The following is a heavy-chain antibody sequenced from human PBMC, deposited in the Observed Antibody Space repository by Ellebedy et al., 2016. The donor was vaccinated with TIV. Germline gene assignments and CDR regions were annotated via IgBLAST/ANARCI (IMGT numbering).Heavy chain of an antibody. V-gene: IGHV1-69*13. CDR3: ARAIPNGVVVIFDY. CDR1: GGTFSSYA. J-gene: IGHJ4*02. Sequence: AASVKVSCKASGGTFSSYAISWVRQAPGQGLEWMGGIIPIFGTANYAQKFQGRVTITADESTSTAYMELSSLRSEDTAVYYCARAIPNGVVVIFDYWGQGTLVTVSS. CDR2: IIPIFGTA. D-gene: IGHD3-22*01.